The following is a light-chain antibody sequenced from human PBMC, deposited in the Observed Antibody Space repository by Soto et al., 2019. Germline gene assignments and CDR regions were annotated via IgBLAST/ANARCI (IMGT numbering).Light chain of an antibody. Sequence: QSALTQPPSASGTPGQRVTISCSGSSSNIGSNTVNWYQQLPGTAPKLLIYSNNQRPSGVPDRFSGSKSGTSASLAISGLQSEDEADIYCAAWDDSLNSYVFGTGTKVTVL. CDR1: SSNIGSNT. CDR3: AAWDDSLNSYV. J-gene: IGLJ1*01. CDR2: SNN. V-gene: IGLV1-44*01.